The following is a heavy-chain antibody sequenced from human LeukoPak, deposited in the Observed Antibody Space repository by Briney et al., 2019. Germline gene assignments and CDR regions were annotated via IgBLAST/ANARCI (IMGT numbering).Heavy chain of an antibody. Sequence: SVKVSCKASGGTFSSYAISWVRQAPGQGLEWMGGIIPIFGTANYAQKFQGRVTITADESTSTAYVELSSLRSEDTAVYYCARGEAPGTVFGGMAVWGQGTAVTVSS. CDR3: ARGEAPGTVFGGMAV. D-gene: IGHD3-16*01. CDR1: GGTFSSYA. V-gene: IGHV1-69*13. J-gene: IGHJ6*02. CDR2: IIPIFGTA.